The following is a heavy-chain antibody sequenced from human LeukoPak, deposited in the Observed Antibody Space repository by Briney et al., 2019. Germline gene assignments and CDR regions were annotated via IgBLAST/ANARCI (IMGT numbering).Heavy chain of an antibody. CDR3: ARGSQSPYYFDY. Sequence: PSETLSLTCAVYGGSFSGYYWSWIRQPPGKGLEWIGEINHSGSTNYNPSLKSRVTISVDTSKNQFSLRLTSVTAADTAVYFCARGSQSPYYFDYWGQGTLVTVSS. CDR2: INHSGST. CDR1: GGSFSGYY. J-gene: IGHJ4*02. V-gene: IGHV4-34*01.